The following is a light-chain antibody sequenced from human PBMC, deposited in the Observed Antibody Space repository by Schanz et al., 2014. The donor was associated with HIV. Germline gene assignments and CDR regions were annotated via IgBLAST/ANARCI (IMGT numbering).Light chain of an antibody. CDR2: ATS. CDR1: QSTSNY. Sequence: DIQMTQSPSSLSASVGDRVTITCRASQSTSNYLNWYQQKPGEAPKVLIYATSSLQSGVPSRFSGSGSGTDFTLTINNLQPEDFATYYCQQSFTTPSITFGQGTRLEIK. CDR3: QQSFTTPSIT. J-gene: IGKJ5*01. V-gene: IGKV1-39*01.